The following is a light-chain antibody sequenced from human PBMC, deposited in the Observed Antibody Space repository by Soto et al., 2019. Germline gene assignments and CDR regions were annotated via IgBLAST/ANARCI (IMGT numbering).Light chain of an antibody. CDR1: QSVTSSY. CDR2: VAS. Sequence: EIVLTQSPGTLSLSPGERASLSCRASQSVTSSYLAWYQQKPGQAPRLLIYVASNRATGIPDRFSGSGSGTDFTLTINRLEPEDFAVYYCQQYGRSPWTDGQGTKVEIK. J-gene: IGKJ1*01. CDR3: QQYGRSPWT. V-gene: IGKV3-20*01.